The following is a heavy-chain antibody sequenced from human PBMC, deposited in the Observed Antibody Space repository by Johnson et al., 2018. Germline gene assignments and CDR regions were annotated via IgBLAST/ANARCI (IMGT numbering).Heavy chain of an antibody. V-gene: IGHV3-21*01. D-gene: IGHD6-6*01. Sequence: VQLVESGGGLVKPGWSLRLSCAASGLSFSSYSMNWVRQAPGKGLEWVSFISFGSSFRYYADPVKGRFTISRDNAKNSLHLQMNSLRAEDPSVYYCARDLAYSSSSTPFQHWGQGTLVTVSS. CDR1: GLSFSSYS. CDR3: ARDLAYSSSSTPFQH. J-gene: IGHJ1*01. CDR2: ISFGSSFR.